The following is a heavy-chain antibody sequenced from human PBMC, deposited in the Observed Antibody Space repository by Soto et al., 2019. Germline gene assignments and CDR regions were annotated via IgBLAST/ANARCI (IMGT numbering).Heavy chain of an antibody. CDR2: ISYDGSNK. Sequence: QVQLVESGGGVVQPGRSLRLSCAASGFTFSSYAMHWVRQAPGKGLEWVAVISYDGSNKYYADSVKGRFTISRDNSKNTLYLQMNSLRAEDTAVYYCASNLRGYWGQGTLVTVSS. J-gene: IGHJ4*02. CDR3: ASNLRGY. V-gene: IGHV3-30-3*01. CDR1: GFTFSSYA.